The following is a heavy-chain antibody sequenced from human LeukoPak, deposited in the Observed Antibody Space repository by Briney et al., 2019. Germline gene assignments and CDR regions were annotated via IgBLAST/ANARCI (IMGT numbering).Heavy chain of an antibody. V-gene: IGHV3-23*01. J-gene: IGHJ4*02. D-gene: IGHD3-10*01. Sequence: ETLSLTCTVSGGSISSYYWSWIRQAPGKGLEWVSAISGSGGSTYYADSVKGRFTISRDNSKNTLYLQMNSLRAEDTAVYYCAKDLRYMVPSTARYWGQGTLVTVSS. CDR3: AKDLRYMVPSTARY. CDR1: GGSISSYY. CDR2: ISGSGGST.